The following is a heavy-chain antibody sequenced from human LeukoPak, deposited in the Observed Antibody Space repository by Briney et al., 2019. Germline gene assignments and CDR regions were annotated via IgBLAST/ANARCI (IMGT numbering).Heavy chain of an antibody. CDR3: ASNQYSSGRGF. V-gene: IGHV3-20*04. CDR2: INWSGFRN. J-gene: IGHJ4*02. Sequence: TGGSLRLSCAASGFTFDDYGMSWIRQTPGKGLEWVSGINWSGFRNGYADSVKGRFTISRDNTKNSLYLQMNSLRAEDTALYYCASNQYSSGRGFWGQGTLVTVSS. D-gene: IGHD6-19*01. CDR1: GFTFDDYG.